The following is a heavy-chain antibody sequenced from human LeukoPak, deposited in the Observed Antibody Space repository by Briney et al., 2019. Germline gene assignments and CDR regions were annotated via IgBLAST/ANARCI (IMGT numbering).Heavy chain of an antibody. Sequence: ASVKVSCKASGYTFTSYGISWVRQAPGQGLEWMGWISGYNGNTIYAQKLQGRVSMTTDTSTSTAYMDLRILRSDDTAVYYCARDYCNNPTCHTREFDYWGQGTLVTVSS. V-gene: IGHV1-18*01. CDR1: GYTFTSYG. J-gene: IGHJ4*02. CDR3: ARDYCNNPTCHTREFDY. D-gene: IGHD2/OR15-2a*01. CDR2: ISGYNGNT.